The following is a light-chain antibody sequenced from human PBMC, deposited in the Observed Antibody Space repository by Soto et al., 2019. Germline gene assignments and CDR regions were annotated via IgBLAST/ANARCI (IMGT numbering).Light chain of an antibody. Sequence: EIVLTQSPGTLSLSPGERATLSCRASQSVSSSHLAWYQQKPGQAPRLLIYGASTRATGIPDRFSGSGSGTEFTLTISRLEPEDVVVYYCQQYGSSMYIFGPGTKLEIK. CDR3: QQYGSSMYI. V-gene: IGKV3-20*01. J-gene: IGKJ2*01. CDR2: GAS. CDR1: QSVSSSH.